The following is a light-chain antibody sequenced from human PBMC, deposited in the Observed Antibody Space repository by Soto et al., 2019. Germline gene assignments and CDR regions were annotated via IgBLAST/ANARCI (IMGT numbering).Light chain of an antibody. CDR2: EAS. CDR1: QNINSW. CDR3: QQYNSYSSWT. V-gene: IGKV1-5*03. Sequence: DIHMTQSPSTLSASVGDRVTITCRANQNINSWLAWYQQKPGKAPKLLIYEASSLEKGVPARFGGSGSGTEFTLTISSLQPDDFATYYCQQYNSYSSWTFGQGTKVDIK. J-gene: IGKJ1*01.